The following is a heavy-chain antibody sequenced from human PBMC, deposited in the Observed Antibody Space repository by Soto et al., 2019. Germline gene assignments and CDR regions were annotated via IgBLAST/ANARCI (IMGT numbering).Heavy chain of an antibody. Sequence: EVQLVESGGGLVQPGGSLRLSCEASGFTVSSKYVSWVRQAPGKGLEWVSILYSGGSTYHADSVKGRFTISRDNSQNTLYLQMNRLRAEDTAVYYCARASTDALTGPLYWFFDLWGRGTPVTVSS. CDR2: LYSGGST. CDR1: GFTVSSKY. V-gene: IGHV3-66*01. J-gene: IGHJ2*01. CDR3: ARASTDALTGPLYWFFDL. D-gene: IGHD3-9*01.